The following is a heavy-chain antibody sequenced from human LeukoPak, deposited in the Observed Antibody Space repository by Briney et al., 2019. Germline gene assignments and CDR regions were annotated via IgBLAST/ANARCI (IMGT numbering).Heavy chain of an antibody. CDR1: GFTFSSYG. Sequence: GGSLRLSCAASGFTFSSYGMHWVRQAPGKGLEWVAVIWHDGSNKYYADSVKGRFTISRDNSKNTLYLQMNSLRAEDTAVYYCARDWVVHAFDIWGQGTMVTVSS. CDR3: ARDWVVHAFDI. J-gene: IGHJ3*02. V-gene: IGHV3-33*01. D-gene: IGHD6-19*01. CDR2: IWHDGSNK.